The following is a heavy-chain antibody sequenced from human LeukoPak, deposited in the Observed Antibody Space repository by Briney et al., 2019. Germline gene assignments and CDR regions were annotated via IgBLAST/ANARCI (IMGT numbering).Heavy chain of an antibody. V-gene: IGHV3-23*01. CDR2: ISGSGGST. J-gene: IGHJ4*02. CDR1: GFTFSSYA. CDR3: AKVWSIFEYYFDY. Sequence: PGGPLRLSCAASGFTFSSYAMSWVRQAPGKGLEWVSAISGSGGSTYYADSVKGRFTISRDNSKNTLYLQMNSLRAEDTAVYYCAKVWSIFEYYFDYWGQGTLVTVSS. D-gene: IGHD3-3*01.